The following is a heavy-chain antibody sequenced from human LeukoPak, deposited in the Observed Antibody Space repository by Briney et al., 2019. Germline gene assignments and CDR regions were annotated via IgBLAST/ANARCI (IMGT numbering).Heavy chain of an antibody. D-gene: IGHD3-22*01. Sequence: PSETLSLTCTVSGGSISISDYYWGWIRPPPGKGQEWIGSIYYSGSTYYNPSLKSRVTISVDTSKNQFSLKLSSVTAADTAVYYCARRNDSSGYYSFDYWGQGTLVTVSS. CDR1: GGSISISDYY. J-gene: IGHJ4*02. CDR2: IYYSGST. V-gene: IGHV4-39*01. CDR3: ARRNDSSGYYSFDY.